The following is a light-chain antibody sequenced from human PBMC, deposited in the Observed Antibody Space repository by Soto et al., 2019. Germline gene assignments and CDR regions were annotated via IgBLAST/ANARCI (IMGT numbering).Light chain of an antibody. V-gene: IGKV3-15*01. CDR1: QSVGNN. J-gene: IGKJ4*01. Sequence: EIVVTQSPATLSVSPGERATLSCRASQSVGNNFAWYQQKPGQAPRLLIFAPSTRATGVPARLSGSGSGTEFTLTISSLQSEDFAVYYCQQYGDWPLTFGGGAKVEIE. CDR3: QQYGDWPLT. CDR2: APS.